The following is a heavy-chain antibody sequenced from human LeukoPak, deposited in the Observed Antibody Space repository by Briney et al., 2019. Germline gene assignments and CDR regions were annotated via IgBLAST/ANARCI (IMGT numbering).Heavy chain of an antibody. J-gene: IGHJ4*02. D-gene: IGHD5-12*01. CDR1: GFTFSHYA. CDR2: ISSSGNGI. V-gene: IGHV3-48*03. Sequence: GGSLRLSCAASGFTFSHYAMHWVRQAPGKGLEWVSYISSSGNGIYYADSVKGRFTISRDNAKNSLYLQMNSLRAEDTAVYYCARDGGYGDYLDYWGQGTLVTVSS. CDR3: ARDGGYGDYLDY.